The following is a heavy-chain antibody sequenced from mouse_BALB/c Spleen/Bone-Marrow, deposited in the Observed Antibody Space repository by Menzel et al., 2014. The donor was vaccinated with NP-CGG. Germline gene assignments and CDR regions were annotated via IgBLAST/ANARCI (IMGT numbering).Heavy chain of an antibody. CDR1: GFTFSSYD. J-gene: IGHJ3*01. CDR3: ARNRYDWFAY. CDR2: INTNGGTT. D-gene: IGHD2-14*01. V-gene: IGHV5-6-3*01. Sequence: EVQLVESGGVLVQPGGSLKLSCAASGFTFSSYDMSWVRQTPDKRLELVATINTNGGTTYYPDSVKGRFTISRDNAKSTLYLQMSSPKSADTAIYYCARNRYDWFAYWGQGTLVTVSA.